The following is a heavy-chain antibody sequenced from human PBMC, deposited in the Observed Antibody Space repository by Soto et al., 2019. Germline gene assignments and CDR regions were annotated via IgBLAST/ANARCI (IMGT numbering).Heavy chain of an antibody. CDR3: ARDLIVTGTYFQH. V-gene: IGHV1-18*04. D-gene: IGHD3-9*01. Sequence: ASVKVSCKASGYIFTSYGITWVRQAPGQGLEWMGWISTYNGNTNYAQKLQDRVTMTTDTSTSTAYMELRSLRSDDTAVYYCARDLIVTGTYFQHWGQATLVNVS. J-gene: IGHJ4*02. CDR1: GYIFTSYG. CDR2: ISTYNGNT.